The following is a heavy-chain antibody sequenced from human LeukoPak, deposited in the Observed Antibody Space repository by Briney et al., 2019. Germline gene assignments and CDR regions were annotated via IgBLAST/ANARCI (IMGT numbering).Heavy chain of an antibody. J-gene: IGHJ4*02. CDR1: GYTFTGYY. D-gene: IGHD5-24*01. V-gene: IGHV1-2*02. CDR3: ARDGDGYINFDY. CDR2: IHPNNGGP. Sequence: ASVKVSCKASGYTFTGYYMHWVRQAPGQGLEWMAWIHPNNGGPNYAQKFQGRVTITRDTSINTVYMELSRLTSDDTAVYYCARDGDGYINFDYWGQGTLVTVSS.